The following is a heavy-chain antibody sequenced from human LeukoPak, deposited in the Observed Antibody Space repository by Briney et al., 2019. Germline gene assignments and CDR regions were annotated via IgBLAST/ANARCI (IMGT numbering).Heavy chain of an antibody. V-gene: IGHV4-34*01. CDR2: INHSGST. D-gene: IGHD3-10*01. Sequence: SETLSLTCAAYGGSFSGYYWSWIRQPPGKGLEWIGEINHSGSTNYNPSLKSRVTISVDTSKNQFSLKLSSVTAADTAVYYCARANYGSGNDAFDIWGQGTMVTVSS. CDR3: ARANYGSGNDAFDI. CDR1: GGSFSGYY. J-gene: IGHJ3*02.